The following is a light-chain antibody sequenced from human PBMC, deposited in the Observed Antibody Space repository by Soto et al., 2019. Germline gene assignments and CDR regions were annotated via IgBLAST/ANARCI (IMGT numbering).Light chain of an antibody. V-gene: IGLV2-14*03. CDR1: SGDVGGYNY. J-gene: IGLJ1*01. CDR3: TSYTSSGTDV. Sequence: QSVLTQPASVSGSPGQSITIPCTGTSGDVGGYNYVCWYQQHPGKAPKVMIYDAYNRPSGVSNRFSGSKSGNTASLTISGLQAEDESDYYCTSYTSSGTDVFGTGTKLTVL. CDR2: DAY.